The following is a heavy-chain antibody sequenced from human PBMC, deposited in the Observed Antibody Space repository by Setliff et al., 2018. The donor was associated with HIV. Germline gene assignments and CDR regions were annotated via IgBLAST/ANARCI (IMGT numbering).Heavy chain of an antibody. V-gene: IGHV4-39*07. Sequence: PSETLSLTCTVSGGSISSTSYYWGWIRQPPGKGLEWIGNIYYSGGTDYHPSLKSRVTISVDTSKNQFSLKLNSVTAADTATYYCARSNPGITAGLLAYWGPGTLVTVSS. D-gene: IGHD6-13*01. CDR1: GGSISSTSYY. J-gene: IGHJ4*02. CDR3: ARSNPGITAGLLAY. CDR2: IYYSGGT.